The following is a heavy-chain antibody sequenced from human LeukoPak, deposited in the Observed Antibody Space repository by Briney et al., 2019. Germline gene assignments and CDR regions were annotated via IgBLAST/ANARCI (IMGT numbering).Heavy chain of an antibody. D-gene: IGHD2-2*02. J-gene: IGHJ4*02. Sequence: ASVTVSCKASGYTFTGYYMHWVRQAPGQGLEWMGWINPNSGGTNYAQKFQGRVTMTRDTSISTAYMELSRLRSDDTAVYYCARSVAIVVPAAIAYWGQGTLVTVSS. CDR1: GYTFTGYY. V-gene: IGHV1-2*02. CDR2: INPNSGGT. CDR3: ARSVAIVVPAAIAY.